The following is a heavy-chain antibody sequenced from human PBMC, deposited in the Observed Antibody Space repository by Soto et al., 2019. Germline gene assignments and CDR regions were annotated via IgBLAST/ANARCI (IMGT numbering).Heavy chain of an antibody. CDR3: VTGWSDY. D-gene: IGHD2-15*01. CDR2: INSDGSYI. Sequence: GGSLRLSCVVSGFTFSSSWMHWVRQAPGKGLVWVSRINSDGSYIDYADSVKGRFTTSRDNAKNMLDLQMNSLRAEDAALYYCVTGWSDYWGQGTLVTVSS. CDR1: GFTFSSSW. J-gene: IGHJ4*02. V-gene: IGHV3-74*01.